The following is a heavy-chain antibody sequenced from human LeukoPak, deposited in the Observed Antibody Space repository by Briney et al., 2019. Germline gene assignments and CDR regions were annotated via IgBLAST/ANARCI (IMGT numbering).Heavy chain of an antibody. D-gene: IGHD2-2*02. V-gene: IGHV1-2*02. CDR1: GYTFTGYY. CDR2: INPNSGGT. CDR3: ARHPDIVVVPAAIWFDP. J-gene: IGHJ5*02. Sequence: ASVKVSCKASGYTFTGYYMHWVRQAPGQGLEGMGWINPNSGGTNYAQKFQGRLTMTRDTSISTAYMELSRLRSDDTAVYYCARHPDIVVVPAAIWFDPWGQGTLVTVSS.